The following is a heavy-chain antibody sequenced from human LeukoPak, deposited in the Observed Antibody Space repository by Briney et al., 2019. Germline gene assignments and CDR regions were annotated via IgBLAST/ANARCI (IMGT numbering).Heavy chain of an antibody. CDR1: GFTFSSYG. J-gene: IGHJ4*02. CDR2: ISGSGGST. V-gene: IGHV3-23*01. D-gene: IGHD3-22*01. CDR3: AKVKLVDDSSGFYFDY. Sequence: GTLRLSCAASGFTFSSYGMSWVRQAPGKGLEWVSAISGSGGSTYYADSVKGRFTISRDNSKNTLYLQMNSLRAEDTAVYYCAKVKLVDDSSGFYFDYWGQGTLVTVSS.